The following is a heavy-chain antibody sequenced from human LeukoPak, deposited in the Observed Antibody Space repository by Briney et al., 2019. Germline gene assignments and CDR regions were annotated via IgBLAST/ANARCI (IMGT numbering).Heavy chain of an antibody. J-gene: IGHJ4*02. D-gene: IGHD3-22*01. CDR3: ARDFVHYYDSSGFEYYFGF. CDR2: ISSNGGRT. Sequence: GGSLRLSCAASGFTFSRYAMHWVRQAPGKGLEYVSAISSNGGRTYYENSVKGRFTISRDNSKNTLYLQMGSLRAEDMAVYYCARDFVHYYDSSGFEYYFGFWGQGTLVTVSS. V-gene: IGHV3-64*01. CDR1: GFTFSRYA.